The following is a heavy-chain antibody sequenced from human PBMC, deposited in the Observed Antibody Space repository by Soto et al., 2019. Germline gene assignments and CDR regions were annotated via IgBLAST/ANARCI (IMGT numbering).Heavy chain of an antibody. J-gene: IGHJ4*02. Sequence: SETLSLTCAVSGGSISSGGYSWSWIRQPPGKGLECIGYIYHSGSTYYNPSLKSRVTISVDRSKNQFSLKLSSVTAADTAVYHCARGPPLGYWGQGTLVTSPQ. CDR2: IYHSGST. CDR3: ARGPPLGY. V-gene: IGHV4-30-2*01. CDR1: GGSISSGGYS.